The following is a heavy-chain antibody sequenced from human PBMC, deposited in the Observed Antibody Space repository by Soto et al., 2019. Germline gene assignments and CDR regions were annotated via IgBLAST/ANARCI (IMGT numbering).Heavy chain of an antibody. Sequence: GASVKVSCKASGYTFTGYYMHWVRQAPGQGLEWMGWINPNSGGTNYAQKFQGRVTMTRDTSISTAYMELSRLRSDGTAVYYCARSTYYDFWSGYSEHNWFDPWGQGTLVTVSS. CDR1: GYTFTGYY. V-gene: IGHV1-2*02. CDR3: ARSTYYDFWSGYSEHNWFDP. CDR2: INPNSGGT. J-gene: IGHJ5*02. D-gene: IGHD3-3*01.